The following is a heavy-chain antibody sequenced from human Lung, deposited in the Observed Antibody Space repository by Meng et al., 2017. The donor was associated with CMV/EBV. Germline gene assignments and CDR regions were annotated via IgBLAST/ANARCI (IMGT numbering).Heavy chain of an antibody. V-gene: IGHV1-2*02. CDR1: GYTFSGYY. Sequence: ASXXVSXKASGYTFSGYYMNWVRQAPGQGLEWMGWISPSSGGTNYAQKFQGRVTMTRDTSINTAYMELSRLRYDDTAVYYCARDPNTLGSNYDFWSGYYNHYYYGMDVWXQGTXVTVSS. D-gene: IGHD3-3*01. CDR2: ISPSSGGT. J-gene: IGHJ6*02. CDR3: ARDPNTLGSNYDFWSGYYNHYYYGMDV.